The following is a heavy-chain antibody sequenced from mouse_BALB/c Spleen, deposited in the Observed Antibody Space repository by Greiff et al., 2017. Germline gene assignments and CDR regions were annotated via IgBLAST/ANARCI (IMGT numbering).Heavy chain of an antibody. CDR2: IYPYNGGT. D-gene: IGHD1-1*01. Sequence: EVQLQQSGPELVKPGASVKISCKASGYTFTDYNMHWVKQSHGKSLEWIGYIYPYNGGTGYNQKFKSKATLTVDNSSSTAYMELRSLTSEDSAVYYCAREDYGYWYFDVWGAGTTVTVSS. CDR1: GYTFTDYN. CDR3: AREDYGYWYFDV. V-gene: IGHV1S29*02. J-gene: IGHJ1*01.